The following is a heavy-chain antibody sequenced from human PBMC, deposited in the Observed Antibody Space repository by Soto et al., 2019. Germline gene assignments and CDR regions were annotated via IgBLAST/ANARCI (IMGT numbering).Heavy chain of an antibody. V-gene: IGHV3-30*18. CDR3: AKDDMGKQYYYYYGMDV. D-gene: IGHD7-27*01. J-gene: IGHJ6*02. CDR2: ISYDGSNK. CDR1: GFTFSSYG. Sequence: GGSLRLSCAASGFTFSSYGMHWVRQAPGKGLEWVAVISYDGSNKYYADSVKGRFTISRDNSKNTLYLQMNSLRAEDTAVYYCAKDDMGKQYYYYYGMDVWGQGTTVTVSS.